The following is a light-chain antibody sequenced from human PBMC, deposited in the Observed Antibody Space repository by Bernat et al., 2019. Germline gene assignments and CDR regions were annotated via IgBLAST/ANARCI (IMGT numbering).Light chain of an antibody. CDR3: SSYTSSTILYV. Sequence: QPALTQPASVSGSPGQSITISCTGTSSDVGGYNYVSWYQQHPGKAPKLMIYDVSNRPSGVSNRFSGSKSSNTASLTISGLQAEDEGDYYCSSYTSSTILYVFGTGTKVTVL. CDR1: SSDVGGYNY. CDR2: DVS. J-gene: IGLJ1*01. V-gene: IGLV2-14*03.